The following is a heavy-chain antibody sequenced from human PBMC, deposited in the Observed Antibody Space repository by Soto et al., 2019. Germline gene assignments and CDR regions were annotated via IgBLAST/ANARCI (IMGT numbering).Heavy chain of an antibody. D-gene: IGHD2-2*01. J-gene: IGHJ6*02. CDR3: ARLGTAAIRYFYPGLAV. V-gene: IGHV1-8*01. Sequence: QVQLVQSGAEVKKPGASVKVSCKASGHTFTTYNITWVRQATGQGLEWVGWINPKSGDTAYAQNFQSRVNMTRNPATTTISLEQSGLTSADTAVYYCARLGTAAIRYFYPGLAVWGQGNSVTVTS. CDR2: INPKSGDT. CDR1: GHTFTTYN.